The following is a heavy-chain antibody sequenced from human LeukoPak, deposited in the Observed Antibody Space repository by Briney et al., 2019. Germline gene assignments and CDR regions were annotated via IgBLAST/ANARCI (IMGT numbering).Heavy chain of an antibody. CDR1: GFTFSSYS. J-gene: IGHJ6*03. V-gene: IGHV3-48*01. CDR3: ARGGLPNLWDGSGSYRLKKYYYYMDV. D-gene: IGHD3-10*01. Sequence: GGSLRLSCAASGFTFSSYSMNWVRQAPGKGLEWVSYISSSSSTIYYADSVKGRFTISRDDAKNSLYLQMNSLRAEDTAVYYCARGGLPNLWDGSGSYRLKKYYYYMDVWGKGTTVTVSS. CDR2: ISSSSSTI.